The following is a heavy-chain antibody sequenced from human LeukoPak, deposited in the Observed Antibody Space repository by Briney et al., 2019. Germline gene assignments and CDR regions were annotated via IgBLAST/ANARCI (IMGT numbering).Heavy chain of an antibody. CDR1: GFTFRSYE. CDR3: ARILGFTLDY. V-gene: IGHV3-48*03. Sequence: GGSLRLSCAASGFTFRSYEMNWVRQAPGKGLEWVSYSEYSGTTSYYADSVKGRFTVSRDNAKNSLYLQMSSLRDEDTAVYYCARILGFTLDYWGQGTLVTVSS. CDR2: SEYSGTTS. J-gene: IGHJ4*02.